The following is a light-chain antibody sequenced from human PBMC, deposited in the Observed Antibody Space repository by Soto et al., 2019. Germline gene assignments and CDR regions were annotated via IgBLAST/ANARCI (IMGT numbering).Light chain of an antibody. Sequence: QSALTQPASVSGSPGQSITISCTGTSSDVGGYNYVSWYQQHPGKAPKLMIYEVSNRTSGVSNRFSGSKSGNTASLTISGLQAEDEADYYCSSYTSSSTVYVFGTGTKVTVL. V-gene: IGLV2-14*01. CDR2: EVS. J-gene: IGLJ1*01. CDR3: SSYTSSSTVYV. CDR1: SSDVGGYNY.